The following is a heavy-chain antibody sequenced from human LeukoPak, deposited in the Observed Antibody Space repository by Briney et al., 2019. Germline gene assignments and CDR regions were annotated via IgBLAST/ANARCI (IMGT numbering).Heavy chain of an antibody. CDR3: ARDAIVRDYSNSDY. CDR2: INPNSGAT. CDR1: GYTFTGYY. J-gene: IGHJ4*02. Sequence: ASVKVSCKASGYTFTGYYIHWVRQAPGPGLEWMGWINPNSGATNYAQKFQGRVTMTRDTSISTAYMELSRLTSDDTAVYYCARDAIVRDYSNSDYWGQGTLVTVSS. V-gene: IGHV1-2*02. D-gene: IGHD4-11*01.